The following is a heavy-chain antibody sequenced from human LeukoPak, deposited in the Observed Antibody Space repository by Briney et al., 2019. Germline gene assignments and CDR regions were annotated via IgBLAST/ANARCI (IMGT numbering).Heavy chain of an antibody. D-gene: IGHD3-10*01. CDR3: ARSSEWLGDFPNWFDP. Sequence: SETLSLTCTVSGGSISSYYWSWIRQPPGKGLEWIGYIYYSGSTNYNPSLKSRVTISVDTSKNQFSLKLSSVTAADTAVYYCARSSEWLGDFPNWFDPWGQGTLVTVSS. CDR2: IYYSGST. V-gene: IGHV4-59*01. CDR1: GGSISSYY. J-gene: IGHJ5*02.